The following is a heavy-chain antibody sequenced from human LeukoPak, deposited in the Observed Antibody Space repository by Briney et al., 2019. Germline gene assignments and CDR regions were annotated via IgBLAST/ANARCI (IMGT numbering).Heavy chain of an antibody. CDR2: IYYSGST. J-gene: IGHJ5*01. Sequence: SETLSLTCIVSGASIGSSSYHWAWVRQPPGKGLEWIGNIYYSGSTYYNPSLKSRVTISMDTSKYQFSLRLSTVTATDTAMYYCARRVTGSSWFNSWGQGTLVTVSS. V-gene: IGHV4-39*01. D-gene: IGHD2-21*02. CDR1: GASIGSSSYH. CDR3: ARRVTGSSWFNS.